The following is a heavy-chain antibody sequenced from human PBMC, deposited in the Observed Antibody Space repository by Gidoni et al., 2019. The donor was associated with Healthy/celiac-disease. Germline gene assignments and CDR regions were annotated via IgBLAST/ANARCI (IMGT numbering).Heavy chain of an antibody. D-gene: IGHD2-2*01. Sequence: QVQLQQWGAGLFKPSETLSLTCAVVGGSFSGYYWSWIRQPPGKGLEWIGGINHSGSTNYNPSLKSRVTISVDTSKIQFSLKLSSVTAADTAVYYCARKPAAIGTRYNWFDPWGQGTLVTVSS. J-gene: IGHJ5*02. CDR1: GGSFSGYY. CDR2: INHSGST. CDR3: ARKPAAIGTRYNWFDP. V-gene: IGHV4-34*01.